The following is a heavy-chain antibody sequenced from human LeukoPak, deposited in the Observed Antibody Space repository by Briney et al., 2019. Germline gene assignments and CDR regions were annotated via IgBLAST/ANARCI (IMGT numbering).Heavy chain of an antibody. J-gene: IGHJ4*02. D-gene: IGHD1-26*01. Sequence: PGRSLRLSCAASGFTFSSYAMHWVRQAPGKGLEWVAVISYDGSNKYYADSVKGRFTISRDNAKNSLYLQMNSLRAEDTAVYYCARQGLSIVGALHYFDYWGQGTLVTVSS. CDR1: GFTFSSYA. CDR2: ISYDGSNK. CDR3: ARQGLSIVGALHYFDY. V-gene: IGHV3-30*07.